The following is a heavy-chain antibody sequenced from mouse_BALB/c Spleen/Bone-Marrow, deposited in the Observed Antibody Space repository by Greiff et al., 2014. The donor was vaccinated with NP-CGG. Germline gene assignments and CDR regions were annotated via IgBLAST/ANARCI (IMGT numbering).Heavy chain of an antibody. CDR1: GFDFSRYW. J-gene: IGHJ2*01. D-gene: IGHD1-1*01. Sequence: EVQLQQSGGGLVQPGGSLKLSCAASGFDFSRYWMNWVRQAPGKGLEWIGEINPDSSTINYTPSLKDKFIISRDNAKNTLYLQMSKVRSEDTALYYCARLYYYGNFAYWGQGTTLTVSS. CDR3: ARLYYYGNFAY. CDR2: INPDSSTI. V-gene: IGHV4-1*02.